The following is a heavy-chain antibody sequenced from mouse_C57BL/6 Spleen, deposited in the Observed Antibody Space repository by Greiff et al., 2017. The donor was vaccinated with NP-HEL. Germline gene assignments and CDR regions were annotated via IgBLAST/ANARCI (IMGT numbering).Heavy chain of an antibody. V-gene: IGHV5-4*01. D-gene: IGHD1-1*01. Sequence: EVKLMESGGGLVKPGGSLKLSCAASGFTFSSYAMSWVRQTPEKRLEWVATISDGGSYTYYPDNVKGRFTISRDNAKNNLYLQMSHLKSEDTAMYYCARDQGYGSRYYFDYWGQGTTLTVSS. CDR3: ARDQGYGSRYYFDY. J-gene: IGHJ2*01. CDR1: GFTFSSYA. CDR2: ISDGGSYT.